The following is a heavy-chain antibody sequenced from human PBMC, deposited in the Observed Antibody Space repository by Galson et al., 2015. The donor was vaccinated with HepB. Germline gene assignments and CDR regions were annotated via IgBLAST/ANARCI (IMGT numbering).Heavy chain of an antibody. V-gene: IGHV1-18*01. CDR3: ARDRASIGYYYI. CDR2: IGSYSSYT. Sequence: SVKVSCKASGYIFTSYGISWVWQAPGQGLEWMGWIGSYSSYTNYAQKFQGRVTMTTDTSTSTAYMELRSLRSDDTAVYYCARDRASIGYYYIWGQGTLVTVSS. J-gene: IGHJ4*02. CDR1: GYIFTSYG. D-gene: IGHD3-22*01.